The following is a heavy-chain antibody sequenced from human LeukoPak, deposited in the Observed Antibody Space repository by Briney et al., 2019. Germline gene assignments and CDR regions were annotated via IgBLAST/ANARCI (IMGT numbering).Heavy chain of an antibody. CDR2: ISSSSSYI. J-gene: IGHJ4*02. CDR3: ARDPPSYYDGGAFDY. D-gene: IGHD3-22*01. Sequence: GGSLRLSCAASGFTFSSYSMNWVRQAPGKGLEWVSSISSSSSYIYYADPVKGRFTISRDNAKNSLYLQMNSLRAEDTAVYYCARDPPSYYDGGAFDYWGQGTLVTVSS. V-gene: IGHV3-21*01. CDR1: GFTFSSYS.